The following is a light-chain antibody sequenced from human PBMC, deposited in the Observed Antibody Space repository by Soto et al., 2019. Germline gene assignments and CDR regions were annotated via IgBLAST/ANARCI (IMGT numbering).Light chain of an antibody. Sequence: QSALTQPASVSGSPGQSITISCTGTSSDVGRYNYVSWFHQHPGKAPKLMIFEVSTRPSGVSNRFSGSKSGNTASLTISGALIEDVAAYYCCSYTSSTSAVFGGGTKLTVL. CDR2: EVS. CDR1: SSDVGRYNY. V-gene: IGLV2-14*01. CDR3: CSYTSSTSAV. J-gene: IGLJ2*01.